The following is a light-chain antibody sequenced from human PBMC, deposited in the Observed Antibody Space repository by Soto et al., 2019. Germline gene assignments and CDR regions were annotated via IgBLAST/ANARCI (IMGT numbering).Light chain of an antibody. Sequence: QSALTQPASVSGSPGQSITISCTGTSSDVGGYNYVSWYQQHPGKAPKLMIYAVTDRPSGVSSRFSGSKSGNTASLTISGLQAEDEADYYCCSYAGSSTSWVFGGGTKLTVL. CDR3: CSYAGSSTSWV. CDR1: SSDVGGYNY. J-gene: IGLJ3*02. V-gene: IGLV2-14*01. CDR2: AVT.